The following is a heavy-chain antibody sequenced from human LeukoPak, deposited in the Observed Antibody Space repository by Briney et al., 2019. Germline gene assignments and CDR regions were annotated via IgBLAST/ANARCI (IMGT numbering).Heavy chain of an antibody. CDR1: GFTFSSYA. V-gene: IGHV3-23*01. Sequence: GGSLRLSCAASGFTFSSYAMSWVRQAPGKGLEWVSAISGSGGSTYYADSVKGRFTISRDNAKNSLYLQMNSLRAEDTAVYYCARVRRYYYDSSGQIGYWGQGTLVTVSS. CDR3: ARVRRYYYDSSGQIGY. CDR2: ISGSGGST. D-gene: IGHD3-22*01. J-gene: IGHJ4*02.